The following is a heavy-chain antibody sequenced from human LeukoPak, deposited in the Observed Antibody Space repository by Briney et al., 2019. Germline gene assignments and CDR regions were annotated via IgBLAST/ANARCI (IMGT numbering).Heavy chain of an antibody. CDR1: GYTLTELS. D-gene: IGHD2-15*01. CDR2: FDPEDDER. CDR3: ATVPNMNPRYCSGGSCYSPPFDF. V-gene: IGHV1-24*01. J-gene: IGHJ3*01. Sequence: ASVKVSCKVSGYTLTELSMHWVRQAPGKGLEWMGGFDPEDDERIYAQEFQGRFTLTEDTSTDTAYMELISLRSEDTAMYYCATVPNMNPRYCSGGSCYSPPFDFWGQGTMVTVSS.